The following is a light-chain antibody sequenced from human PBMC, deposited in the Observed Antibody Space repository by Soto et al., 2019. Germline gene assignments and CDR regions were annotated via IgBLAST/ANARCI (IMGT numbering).Light chain of an antibody. J-gene: IGLJ2*01. CDR3: QTWGTGIRV. Sequence: QLVLTKSPSAYAYLVASVKPTSTLSSWHSSSAIAWHQQQPEKGPRYLMKLNSDGSHSKGDGIPDRFSGSSSGAERYLTISSLQSEDEADYYCQTWGTGIRVFGGGTKLTVL. CDR1: SWHSSSA. V-gene: IGLV4-69*01. CDR2: LNSDGSH.